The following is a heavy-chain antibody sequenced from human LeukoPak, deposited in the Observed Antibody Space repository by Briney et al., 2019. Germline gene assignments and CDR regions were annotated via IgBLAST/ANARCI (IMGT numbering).Heavy chain of an antibody. J-gene: IGHJ4*02. CDR2: ISYDGSNK. CDR1: GFTFSSYG. D-gene: IGHD2-2*01. Sequence: SGGPLRLSCAASGFTFSSYGMHWVRQAPGKGLEWVAVISYDGSNKYYADSVKGRFTISRDNSKNTLYLQMNSLRAEDTAVYYCAKGRIVVVPAAFDYWGQGTLVTVSS. V-gene: IGHV3-30*18. CDR3: AKGRIVVVPAAFDY.